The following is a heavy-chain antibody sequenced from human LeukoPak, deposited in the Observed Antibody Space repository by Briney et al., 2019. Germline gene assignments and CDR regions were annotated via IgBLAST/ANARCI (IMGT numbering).Heavy chain of an antibody. D-gene: IGHD3-10*01. J-gene: IGHJ4*02. CDR3: ARDDVFGSGTSDY. CDR1: GGSISSYY. V-gene: IGHV4-59*01. CDR2: ISYSGST. Sequence: SETLSLTYTVSGGSISSYYWSWIRQPPGKGLEWIGYISYSGSTTYNASLKSRVTISVDTSKNQFSLKLRSVTAADTAVYYCARDDVFGSGTSDYWGQGTLVTVSS.